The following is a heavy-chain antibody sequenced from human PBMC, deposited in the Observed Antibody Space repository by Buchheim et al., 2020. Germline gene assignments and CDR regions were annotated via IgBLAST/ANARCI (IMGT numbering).Heavy chain of an antibody. CDR3: ARGPGARRTLDY. Sequence: QVQLQQWGAGLLKPSETLSLTCAVSGGSFSDYYWNWIRQLPEKGLEWIGEIHQRGSTKYNPSLKSRATMSVDASKNQFSLSVTSVTAADTAVYYCARGPGARRTLDYWGQGTL. J-gene: IGHJ4*02. V-gene: IGHV4-34*01. CDR2: IHQRGST. D-gene: IGHD1-14*01. CDR1: GGSFSDYY.